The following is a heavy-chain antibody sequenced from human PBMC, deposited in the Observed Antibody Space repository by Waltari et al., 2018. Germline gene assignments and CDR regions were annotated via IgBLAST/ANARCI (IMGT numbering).Heavy chain of an antibody. J-gene: IGHJ6*02. CDR1: GFMFSDDW. CDR2: IPHDGSQK. Sequence: EIHLVESGGGLVQPGGSLRLSCAASGFMFSDDWMSWVRQAPGKGLEWVATIPHDGSQKYYVDSVKGRFTISRDTAKTSLSLQMNSLRAEDTAVYYCVKGDLDVWGQGITVSVSS. D-gene: IGHD3-10*01. CDR3: VKGDLDV. V-gene: IGHV3-7*01.